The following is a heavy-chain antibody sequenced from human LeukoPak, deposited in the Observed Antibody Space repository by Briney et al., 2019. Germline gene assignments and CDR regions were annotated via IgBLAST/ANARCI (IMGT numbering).Heavy chain of an antibody. CDR2: IKHDGSDA. Sequence: GGSLRLSCAASGFPFSSYWMTWVRQTPGKGLEWVANIKHDGSDAYYADSVSGRLTVSRDNAKKSLYLQMNSLRAEDTAVYYCVKGGWIHILDCWGQGTLVTVSP. CDR3: VKGGWIHILDC. V-gene: IGHV3-7*01. J-gene: IGHJ4*02. CDR1: GFPFSSYW. D-gene: IGHD5-18*01.